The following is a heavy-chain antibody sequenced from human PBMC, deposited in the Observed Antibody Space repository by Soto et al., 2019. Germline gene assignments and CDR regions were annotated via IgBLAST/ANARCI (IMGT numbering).Heavy chain of an antibody. CDR1: GGSISSYY. D-gene: IGHD2-2*01. CDR3: ARLRVAMPPYYYYYYMDV. J-gene: IGHJ6*03. Sequence: SETLSLTCTVSGGSISSYYWSWIRQPPGKGLEWIGEINHSGSTNYNPSLKSRVTISVDTSKNQFSLKLSSVTAADTAVYYCARLRVAMPPYYYYYYMDVWGKGTTVTVSS. V-gene: IGHV4-34*01. CDR2: INHSGST.